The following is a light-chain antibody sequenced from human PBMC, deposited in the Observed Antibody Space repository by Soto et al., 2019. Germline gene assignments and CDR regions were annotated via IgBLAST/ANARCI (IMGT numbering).Light chain of an antibody. CDR1: QSISSTH. CDR3: QQYGSSPGT. J-gene: IGKJ1*01. V-gene: IGKV3-20*01. Sequence: EIVLTQSPGTLSLYPGERATLSCRASQSISSTHLVWYQQKPGQAPSLLIFGASSRATGIPDRFSGSGSGTDFTLTISGLEPEDFAVYYCQQYGSSPGTFGQGTKVDIK. CDR2: GAS.